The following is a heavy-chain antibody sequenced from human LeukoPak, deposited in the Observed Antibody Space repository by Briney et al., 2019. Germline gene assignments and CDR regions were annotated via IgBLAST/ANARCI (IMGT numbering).Heavy chain of an antibody. J-gene: IGHJ3*02. CDR2: INPNSGGT. Sequence: ASVKVSCKASGYTFTGYYMHWVRQAPGQGLEWMGWINPNSGGTNYAQKFQGRVTMTRDMSTSTVYMELSSLRSEDTAVYYCAREGVVAATRVGAFDIWGQGTMVTVSS. D-gene: IGHD2-15*01. CDR3: AREGVVAATRVGAFDI. CDR1: GYTFTGYY. V-gene: IGHV1-2*02.